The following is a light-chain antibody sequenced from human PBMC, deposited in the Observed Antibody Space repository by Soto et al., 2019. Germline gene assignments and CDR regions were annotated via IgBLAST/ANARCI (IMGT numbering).Light chain of an antibody. Sequence: DIPMTQSPSTLSASIGDRVTITCRASQSISSWLAWYQQKPGKAPKLLIYKASFLESGVPSRFSGSGSGTEFSLTISSLQPEDFATYYCQQYNTYWTFAQGTKVEIK. CDR3: QQYNTYWT. V-gene: IGKV1-5*03. J-gene: IGKJ1*01. CDR1: QSISSW. CDR2: KAS.